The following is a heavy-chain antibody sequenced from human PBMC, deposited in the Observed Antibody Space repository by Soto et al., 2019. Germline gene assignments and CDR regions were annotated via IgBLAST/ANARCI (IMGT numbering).Heavy chain of an antibody. CDR3: ARDGNDYGDYVGGWYFDL. Sequence: QVQLVQSGAEVKKPGSSVKVSCKASGGTFSSYTISWVRQAPGQGLEWMGRIIPILGIANYAQKFQGRVTITADKSTSTAYMELSSLRSEDTAVYYCARDGNDYGDYVGGWYFDLWGRGTLVTVSS. V-gene: IGHV1-69*08. D-gene: IGHD4-17*01. J-gene: IGHJ2*01. CDR2: IIPILGIA. CDR1: GGTFSSYT.